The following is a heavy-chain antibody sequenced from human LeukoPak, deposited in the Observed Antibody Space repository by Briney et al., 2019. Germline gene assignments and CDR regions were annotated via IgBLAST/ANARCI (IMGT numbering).Heavy chain of an antibody. CDR2: IKQDGSVE. J-gene: IGHJ4*02. CDR3: ARWAGVTDQ. Sequence: PGGSLRLSCAASGFTFENYWMSGVRQVPRKGPEWVANIKQDGSVEHYLDSVKGRFTISRDNAKNSLFLQMNSLIAEDTAVYYCARWAGVTDQWGQGTLVTVSS. CDR1: GFTFENYW. D-gene: IGHD5-18*01. V-gene: IGHV3-7*01.